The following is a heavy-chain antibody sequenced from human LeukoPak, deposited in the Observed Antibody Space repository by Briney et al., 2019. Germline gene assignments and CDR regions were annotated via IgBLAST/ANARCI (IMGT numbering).Heavy chain of an antibody. D-gene: IGHD6-13*01. CDR1: GGSFSGYY. CDR3: ARVSAAAAGTRSSNWFDP. V-gene: IGHV4-34*01. CDR2: INHSGST. Sequence: SETLSLTCAVYGGSFSGYYWSWIRQPPGKGLEWIGEINHSGSTNYNPSLKSRVTISVDTSKNQFSLKLSSVTAADTAVYYCARVSAAAAGTRSSNWFDPWGQGTLVTVSS. J-gene: IGHJ5*02.